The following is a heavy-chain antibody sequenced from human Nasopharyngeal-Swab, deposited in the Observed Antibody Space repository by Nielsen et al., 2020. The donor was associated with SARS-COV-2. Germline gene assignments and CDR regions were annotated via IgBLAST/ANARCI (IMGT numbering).Heavy chain of an antibody. CDR1: GCTFSSYA. Sequence: SVTVSCKASGCTFSSYAISWVRQAPGQGLEWMGGIIPIFGTANYAQKFQGRVTITADESTSTAYMELSSLRSEDTAVYYCARGFIAAYYYGMDVWGQGTTVTVSS. CDR2: IIPIFGTA. V-gene: IGHV1-69*13. CDR3: ARGFIAAYYYGMDV. J-gene: IGHJ6*02. D-gene: IGHD6-13*01.